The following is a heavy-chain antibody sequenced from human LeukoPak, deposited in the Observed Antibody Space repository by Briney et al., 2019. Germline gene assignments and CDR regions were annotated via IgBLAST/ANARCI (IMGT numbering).Heavy chain of an antibody. Sequence: KSSETLSLTCAVSGGSISSSNWWSWVRQPPGKGLEWIGEIYHSGSTNYNPSLKSRVTISVDTSKNQFSLKLSSVTAADTAVYSCARLTGYDWESSFDYWGQGTLVTVSS. V-gene: IGHV4-4*02. D-gene: IGHD5-12*01. CDR2: IYHSGST. CDR1: GGSISSSNW. J-gene: IGHJ4*02. CDR3: ARLTGYDWESSFDY.